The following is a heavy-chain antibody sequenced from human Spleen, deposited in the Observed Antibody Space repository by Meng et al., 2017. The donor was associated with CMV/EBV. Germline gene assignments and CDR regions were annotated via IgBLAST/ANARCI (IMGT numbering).Heavy chain of an antibody. CDR3: ARLRDCSSTSCYTYLWGVFDP. D-gene: IGHD2-2*02. CDR2: ISWDGGST. Sequence: GESLKISCAASGFTFDDYTMHWVRQAPGKGLEWVSLISWDGGSTYYADSVKGRFTISRDNAKNSLYLQMNSLRAEDTAVYYCARLRDCSSTSCYTYLWGVFDPWGQGTLVTVSS. J-gene: IGHJ5*02. CDR1: GFTFDDYT. V-gene: IGHV3-43*01.